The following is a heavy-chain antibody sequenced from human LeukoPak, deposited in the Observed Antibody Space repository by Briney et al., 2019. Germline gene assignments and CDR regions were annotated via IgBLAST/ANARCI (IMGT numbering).Heavy chain of an antibody. V-gene: IGHV3-30-3*01. CDR3: ARDPSYYDFWSGYFDY. Sequence: AGGSLRLSCAASGFAISGYWMHWVRQAPGKGLEWVAVISYDGSNKYYADSVKGRFTISRDNSKNTLYLQMNSLRAEDTAVYYCARDPSYYDFWSGYFDYWGQGTLVTVSS. D-gene: IGHD3-3*01. CDR1: GFAISGYW. J-gene: IGHJ4*02. CDR2: ISYDGSNK.